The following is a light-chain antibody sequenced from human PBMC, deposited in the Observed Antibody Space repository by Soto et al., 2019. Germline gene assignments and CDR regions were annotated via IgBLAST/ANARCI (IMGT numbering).Light chain of an antibody. V-gene: IGKV3-15*01. CDR2: RAS. CDR1: QTISSL. J-gene: IGKJ5*01. CDR3: QQYWKWPIT. Sequence: EIVMTQSPATLSVSPGESSTLSCMASQTISSLLAWYQQKPGQAPRLIIYRASTRAAGLPDRFSGSGSGTEFTLTISSLQSEDFAVYYCQQYWKWPITFGQGTRLEI.